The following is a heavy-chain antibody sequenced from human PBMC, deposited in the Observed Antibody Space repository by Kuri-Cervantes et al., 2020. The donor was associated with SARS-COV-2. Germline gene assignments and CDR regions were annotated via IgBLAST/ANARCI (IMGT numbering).Heavy chain of an antibody. V-gene: IGHV3-53*01. J-gene: IGHJ4*02. CDR1: GFTVSSNY. CDR3: ASGPGILWFGDDY. Sequence: GESLKISCAASGFTVSSNYMSWVRQAPGRELEWVSVIYSGGSTYYADSVKGRFTISRDNSKNTLYLQMNSLRAEDTAVYYCASGPGILWFGDDYWGQGTLVTVSS. D-gene: IGHD3-10*01. CDR2: IYSGGST.